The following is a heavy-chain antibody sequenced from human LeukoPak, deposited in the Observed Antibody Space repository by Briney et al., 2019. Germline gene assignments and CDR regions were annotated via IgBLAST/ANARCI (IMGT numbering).Heavy chain of an antibody. V-gene: IGHV1-18*04. J-gene: IGHJ6*03. CDR1: GYTFTGYY. CDR3: ARVKTLQFYFFFYMDV. CDR2: ISAYNGNT. Sequence: ASVKVSCKASGYTFTGYYMHWVRQAPGQGLEWMGWISAYNGNTNYAQKLQGRVTMTTDTSTSTAYMELRSLRSDDTAVYYCARVKTLQFYFFFYMDVWGNGTTVTVSS. D-gene: IGHD5-24*01.